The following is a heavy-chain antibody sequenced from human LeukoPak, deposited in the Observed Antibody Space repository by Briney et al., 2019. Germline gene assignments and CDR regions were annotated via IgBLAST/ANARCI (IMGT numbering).Heavy chain of an antibody. V-gene: IGHV3-11*04. D-gene: IGHD3-10*01. J-gene: IGHJ4*02. CDR1: GFAFSDRY. CDR2: ISSSGSTI. Sequence: PGGSLRLSCGAAGFAFSDRYMSWIRQAPGKGLEWVSYISSSGSTIYYADSVKGRFTISRDNAKNSLYLQVNSLRAEDTAVYYRARDIYGSGPPVGDTIDYWGQGTLVTVSS. CDR3: ARDIYGSGPPVGDTIDY.